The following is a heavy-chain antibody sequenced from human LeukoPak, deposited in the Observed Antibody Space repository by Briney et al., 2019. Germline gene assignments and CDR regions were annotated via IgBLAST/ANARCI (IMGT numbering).Heavy chain of an antibody. D-gene: IGHD2-15*01. CDR3: ARQAYCSGDSCFSFLDPFDI. CDR2: IYPSDSDI. CDR1: GYIFSAYW. V-gene: IGHV5-51*01. J-gene: IGHJ3*02. Sequence: GESMKISCRTSGYIFSAYWIGWVRHMPGRGLEWMGIIYPSDSDIKYSPSFQGHVTISADKSINTAYLQWSSLKASGSAMYYCARQAYCSGDSCFSFLDPFDIWGQGTMVTVSS.